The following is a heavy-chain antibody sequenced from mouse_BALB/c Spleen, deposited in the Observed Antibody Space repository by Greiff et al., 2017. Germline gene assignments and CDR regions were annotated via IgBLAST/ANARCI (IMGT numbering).Heavy chain of an antibody. CDR1: GYTFSSYW. CDR2: ILPGSGST. CDR3: ARPGAYYFYAMDY. J-gene: IGHJ4*01. V-gene: IGHV1-9*01. Sequence: QVQLKESGAELMKPGASVKISCKATGYTFSSYWIEWVKQRPGHGLEWIGEILPGSGSTNYNEKFKGKATFTADTSSNTAYMLLSSLTSEDSAVYYCARPGAYYFYAMDYWGQGTSVTVSA. D-gene: IGHD2-10*01.